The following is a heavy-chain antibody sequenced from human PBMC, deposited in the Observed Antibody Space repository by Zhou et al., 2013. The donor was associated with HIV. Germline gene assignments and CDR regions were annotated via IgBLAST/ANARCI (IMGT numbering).Heavy chain of an antibody. J-gene: IGHJ3*02. V-gene: IGHV1-8*03. D-gene: IGHD4-17*01. Sequence: QVQLVKSEAEVKQPGSSVKVPCKASGGIYSTNVFSWVRQASGQGLEWVGWMNPNSGNTGYAVKFQGRVSITRNNSITTAFLELTSLRPDDTAVYYCARHRRYGDNSYSFDIWGQGTMVTVSS. CDR3: ARHRRYGDNSYSFDI. CDR1: GGIYSTNV. CDR2: MNPNSGNT.